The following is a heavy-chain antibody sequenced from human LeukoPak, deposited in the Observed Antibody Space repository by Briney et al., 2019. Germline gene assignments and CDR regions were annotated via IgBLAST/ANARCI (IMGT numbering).Heavy chain of an antibody. CDR2: IKQDGSEK. CDR1: GFTFSSYW. D-gene: IGHD5-24*01. V-gene: IGHV3-7*01. CDR3: ARPRWLHADYFDY. J-gene: IGHJ4*02. Sequence: GGSLRLSCAASGFTFSSYWMSWVRQAPGKGLEWVANIKQDGSEKYYVDSVKGRFTISRDNAKNSLYLQMNSLRAEDTAVYYCARPRWLHADYFDYWGQGTLATVSS.